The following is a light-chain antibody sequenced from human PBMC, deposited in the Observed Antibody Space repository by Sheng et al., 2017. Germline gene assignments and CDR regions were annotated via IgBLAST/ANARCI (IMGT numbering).Light chain of an antibody. CDR1: SNDIGSYNL. CDR2: GAT. J-gene: IGLJ3*02. V-gene: IGLV2-23*01. CDR3: STWDDTLNGWV. Sequence: QSALTQPASVSGSPGQSITISCTGTSNDIGSYNLVSWYQHHPGTAPKLLIYGATKRPSGVSRRFSGSKSGNTAALTISGLLDEDEADYYCSTWDDTLNGWVFGGGTRLTVL.